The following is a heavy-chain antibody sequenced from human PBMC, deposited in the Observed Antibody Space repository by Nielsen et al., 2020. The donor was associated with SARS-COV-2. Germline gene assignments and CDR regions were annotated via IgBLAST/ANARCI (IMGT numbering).Heavy chain of an antibody. D-gene: IGHD3-10*01. CDR2: INWSGDNT. V-gene: IGHV3-20*04. CDR3: ARGGVLWFAELPDY. Sequence: GESLKISCAASGFTFDDYGMSWVRQAPGKGLEWVSGINWSGDNTGCADSMKGRFTISRDNAKNSLFLQMNSLRAEDTAFYYCARGGVLWFAELPDYWGQGTLVTVSS. CDR1: GFTFDDYG. J-gene: IGHJ4*02.